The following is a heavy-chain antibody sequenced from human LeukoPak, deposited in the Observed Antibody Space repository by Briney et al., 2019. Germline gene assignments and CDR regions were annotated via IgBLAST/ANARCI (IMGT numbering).Heavy chain of an antibody. J-gene: IGHJ4*02. Sequence: PSQTLSLTCTVSGGSISSGGYYWSWIRQPPGKGLEWIGYIYHSGSTYYNPSLKSRVTISVDRSKNQFSLKLSSVTAADTAVYYCAREDVGSGWYGYWGQGTLVTVSS. D-gene: IGHD6-19*01. V-gene: IGHV4-30-2*01. CDR1: GGSISSGGYY. CDR3: AREDVGSGWYGY. CDR2: IYHSGST.